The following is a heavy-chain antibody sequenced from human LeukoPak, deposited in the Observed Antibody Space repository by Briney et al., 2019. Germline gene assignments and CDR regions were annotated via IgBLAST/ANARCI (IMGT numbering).Heavy chain of an antibody. CDR3: ARTVNEDDYGDR. J-gene: IGHJ5*02. CDR2: ISSSSSYI. CDR1: AFTFSSYS. Sequence: GGSLRLSCAASAFTFSSYSMNLVRQAPGKGLEWVSSISSSSSYIYYADSVKGRFTISRDNAKNSLYLQMNSLRAEDTAVYYCARTVNEDDYGDRWGQGTLVTVSS. D-gene: IGHD4-17*01. V-gene: IGHV3-21*01.